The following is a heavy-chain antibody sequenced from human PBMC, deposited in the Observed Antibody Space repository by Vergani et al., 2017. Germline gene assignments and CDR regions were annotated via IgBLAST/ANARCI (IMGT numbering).Heavy chain of an antibody. J-gene: IGHJ4*01. Sequence: VQLLESGGNLVQPGGSLRLSCAASGFTFTNFAMTWVRQAPGKGLEWVGFVRNKEDGGTPEHAASVKGRFTISRDDSKAIAYLQMNSLKTEDTAVYYCTTGFPGSSWSTYWGQGTLVTVSS. CDR2: VRNKEDGGTP. V-gene: IGHV3-49*04. CDR3: TTGFPGSSWSTY. D-gene: IGHD6-13*01. CDR1: GFTFTNFA.